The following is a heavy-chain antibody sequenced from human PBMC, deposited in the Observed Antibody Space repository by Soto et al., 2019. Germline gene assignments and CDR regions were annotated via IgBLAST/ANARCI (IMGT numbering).Heavy chain of an antibody. D-gene: IGHD3-22*01. CDR2: THHGGST. V-gene: IGHV4-4*02. CDR1: GGSISSSDC. J-gene: IGHJ1*01. CDR3: ARHDMSRQCVLQQ. Sequence: QMQLQESGPGLVKPSGTLSLTCAGSGGSISSSDCLSWVSQPPGKGLEWIGETHHGGSTNYKPSLKSRVTILVDTSKNQFALRLTSVTAADTAVYYCARHDMSRQCVLQQWGHGTLVTVSS.